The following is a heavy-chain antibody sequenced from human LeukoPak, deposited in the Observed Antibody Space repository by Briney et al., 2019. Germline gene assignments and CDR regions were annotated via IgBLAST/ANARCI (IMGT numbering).Heavy chain of an antibody. CDR1: GDSIRDYY. CDR2: IFYSGRN. V-gene: IGHV4-59*01. CDR3: ARGDTYHYYMDV. Sequence: SETLSLTCIVSGDSIRDYYWTWIRQPPGKGLEWIGYIFYSGRNNYNPSLKSRVTISLDTSKNQFSLKLRSVTAADTPVYYCARGDTYHYYMDVWGKGTTVTVSS. J-gene: IGHJ6*03.